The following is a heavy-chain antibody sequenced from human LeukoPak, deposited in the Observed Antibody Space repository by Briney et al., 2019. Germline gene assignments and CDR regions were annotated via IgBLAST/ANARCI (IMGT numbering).Heavy chain of an antibody. J-gene: IGHJ3*02. Sequence: ASVKVSCKASGYTFTSYVISWVRQAPGQGLEWMGWISAYNGNTNYAQKLQGRVTMTTDTSTSTAYMELRSLRSDDTAVYYCARVRNSSSWYRVAFDIWGQGTMVTVSS. V-gene: IGHV1-18*01. CDR1: GYTFTSYV. D-gene: IGHD6-13*01. CDR2: ISAYNGNT. CDR3: ARVRNSSSWYRVAFDI.